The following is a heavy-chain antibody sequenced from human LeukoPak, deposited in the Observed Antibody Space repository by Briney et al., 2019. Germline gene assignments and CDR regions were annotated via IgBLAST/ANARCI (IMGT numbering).Heavy chain of an antibody. Sequence: GVSLRLSCAASGFTFSSYSKNWVRQAPGKGLEWVSSISSSSSYIYYADSVKCRFTISRDNAKNSLYLQMNSLRAEDTAVYYCARGSSGWYYFDYWGQGTLVTVSS. J-gene: IGHJ4*02. CDR2: ISSSSSYI. CDR1: GFTFSSYS. D-gene: IGHD6-19*01. V-gene: IGHV3-21*01. CDR3: ARGSSGWYYFDY.